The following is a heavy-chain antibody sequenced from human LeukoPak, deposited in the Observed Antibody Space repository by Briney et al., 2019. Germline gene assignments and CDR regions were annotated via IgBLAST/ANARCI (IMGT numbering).Heavy chain of an antibody. Sequence: SETLSLTCAVYGGSFSDYYWSWIRQPPGKVLEWIGEINHSGSTNYNPSLKSRVSLSVDTPKNQFSLKLSSVTAADTAVYYCARGRDYSNYVAGWFDPWGQGTLVTVSS. D-gene: IGHD4-11*01. CDR3: ARGRDYSNYVAGWFDP. J-gene: IGHJ5*02. CDR1: GGSFSDYY. V-gene: IGHV4-34*01. CDR2: INHSGST.